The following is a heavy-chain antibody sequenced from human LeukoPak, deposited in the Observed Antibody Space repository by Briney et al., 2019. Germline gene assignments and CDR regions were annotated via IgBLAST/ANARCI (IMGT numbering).Heavy chain of an antibody. V-gene: IGHV3-74*01. CDR2: INSDGSST. CDR1: GFTFSSYW. Sequence: GGSLRLSCAASGFTFSSYWMHWVRQAPGKGLVWVSRINSDGSSTSYADSVKGRFTISRDNAKNTLYLQMNSLRAEDTAVCYCASGVTIYYYYMDVWGKGTTVTVSS. D-gene: IGHD4-11*01. CDR3: ASGVTIYYYYMDV. J-gene: IGHJ6*03.